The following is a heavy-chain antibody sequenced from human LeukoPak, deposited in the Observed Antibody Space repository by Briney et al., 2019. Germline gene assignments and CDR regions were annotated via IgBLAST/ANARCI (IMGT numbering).Heavy chain of an antibody. J-gene: IGHJ4*02. CDR1: GYTFAGYY. CDR3: ARVGYCSSTSCYSEFDY. V-gene: IGHV1-2*02. CDR2: INPNSGGT. Sequence: ASVKVSCKASGYTFAGYYMHWVRQAPGQGLEWMGWINPNSGGTNYAQKFQGRVTITRDTSSSTAYMELSRLRSDDTAVYYCARVGYCSSTSCYSEFDYWGQGTLVTVSS. D-gene: IGHD2-2*01.